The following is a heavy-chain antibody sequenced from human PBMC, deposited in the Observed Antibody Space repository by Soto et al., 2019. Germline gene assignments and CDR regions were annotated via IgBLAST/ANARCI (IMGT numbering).Heavy chain of an antibody. V-gene: IGHV1-69*01. CDR1: GDMFRNSA. J-gene: IGHJ6*02. CDR3: ARARLSNGDPNIYFLYGLGV. CDR2: IIPLFRKT. D-gene: IGHD3-10*01. Sequence: QVQLVQSGAEVKRPGSSVKVSCKASGDMFRNSAFTWVRQAPGQGLAWMGVIIPLFRKTNVAQNFQGRVTFTADESTSSFYMEASSPASEDTAVYYCARARLSNGDPNIYFLYGLGVWGQGTTITVSS.